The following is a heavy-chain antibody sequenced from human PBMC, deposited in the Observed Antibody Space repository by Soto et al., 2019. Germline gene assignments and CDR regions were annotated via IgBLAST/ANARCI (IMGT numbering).Heavy chain of an antibody. CDR3: ARVLVFYGGFDP. CDR1: FTVTDYC. CDR2: ISSSGSTI. V-gene: IGHV3-11*01. Sequence: FTVTDYCMSLVGHAPGKGLEWVSYISSSGSTIYYADSVKGRFTISRDNAKNSLYLQMNSLRAEDTAVYYCARVLVFYGGFDPWGQGTLVTVSS. D-gene: IGHD2-21*02. J-gene: IGHJ5*02.